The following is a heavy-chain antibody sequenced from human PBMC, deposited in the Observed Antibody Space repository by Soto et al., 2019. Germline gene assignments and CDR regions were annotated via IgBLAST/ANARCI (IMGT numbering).Heavy chain of an antibody. J-gene: IGHJ5*02. CDR3: AGSSSRLYNWFDP. CDR2: INPNSGGT. V-gene: IGHV1-2*02. D-gene: IGHD6-13*01. Sequence: ASVKVSCKASGYTFTGYYMHWVRQAPGQGLEGMGWINPNSGGTNYAQKFQGRVTMTRDTSISTAYMELSRLRSDDTAVDYCAGSSSRLYNWFDPWGQGTLVTVSS. CDR1: GYTFTGYY.